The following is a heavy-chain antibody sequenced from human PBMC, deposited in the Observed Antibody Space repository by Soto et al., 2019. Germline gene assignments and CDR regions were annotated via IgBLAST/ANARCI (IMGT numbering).Heavy chain of an antibody. V-gene: IGHV3-30*18. CDR3: AKDHRYYYDSSGYYFAY. CDR1: GFTFSSYG. Sequence: GGSLRLSCAASGFTFSSYGMHWVRQAPGKGLEWVAVISYDGSNKYYADSVKGRFTISRDNSKNTLYLQMNSLRAEDTAVYYCAKDHRYYYDSSGYYFAYWGQGTLVTVSS. D-gene: IGHD3-22*01. CDR2: ISYDGSNK. J-gene: IGHJ4*02.